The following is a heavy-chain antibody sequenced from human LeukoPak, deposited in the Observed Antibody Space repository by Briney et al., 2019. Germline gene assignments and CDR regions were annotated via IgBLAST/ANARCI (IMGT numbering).Heavy chain of an antibody. D-gene: IGHD2-21*02. J-gene: IGHJ5*02. Sequence: PGGSLRHSCAPSGLTVSGNYMMWLRPPPGKGLEWVSVIYSGGGTSYAGSVMGRFTISRDKSKNTLYLQMNSLRAEDTAVYYCAGRHLAYCGGDCPWGQGTLVTVSS. CDR3: AGRHLAYCGGDCP. CDR1: GLTVSGNY. CDR2: IYSGGGT. V-gene: IGHV3-66*01.